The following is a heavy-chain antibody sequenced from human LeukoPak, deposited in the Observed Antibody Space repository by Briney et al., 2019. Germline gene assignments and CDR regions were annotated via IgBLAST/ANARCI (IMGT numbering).Heavy chain of an antibody. V-gene: IGHV1-2*02. D-gene: IGHD6-13*01. J-gene: IGHJ4*02. Sequence: ASVKVSCKVSGYLFPDYYIHWVRQAPGHGLEWVGWINPNSGGTSYSQKFQGRVTLTRDTSLSTAYLDLRRLTSDDTAIFYCARGVRSSSWYLSDPFGYWGQGTLVAVSS. CDR2: INPNSGGT. CDR3: ARGVRSSSWYLSDPFGY. CDR1: GYLFPDYY.